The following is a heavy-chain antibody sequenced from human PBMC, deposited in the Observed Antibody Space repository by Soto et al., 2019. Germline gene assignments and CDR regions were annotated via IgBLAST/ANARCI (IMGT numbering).Heavy chain of an antibody. Sequence: SKTLSLTCTVSGASITFGGYSWSWIRRTPGKGLEWIGYINHLETTFYNPSFESRLTLSIDRAKNQFSLKLHSMSAADRAVYFCARGGGSDSFDYWGQGILVTVSS. CDR1: GASITFGGYS. CDR2: INHLETT. CDR3: ARGGGSDSFDY. V-gene: IGHV4-30-2*01. J-gene: IGHJ4*02. D-gene: IGHD1-26*01.